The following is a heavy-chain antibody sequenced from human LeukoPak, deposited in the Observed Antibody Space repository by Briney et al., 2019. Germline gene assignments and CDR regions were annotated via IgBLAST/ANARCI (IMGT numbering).Heavy chain of an antibody. V-gene: IGHV1-2*02. CDR3: ARGRGIVGAYNWFDP. Sequence: ASVQVSCKASGYTFTGYYMHWVRQAPGQGLEWMGWINHNSGGTNYAQKFQGRVTMTRDTSISTAYMELSRLRSDDTAVYYCARGRGIVGAYNWFDPWGQGTLVTVSS. J-gene: IGHJ5*02. D-gene: IGHD1-26*01. CDR1: GYTFTGYY. CDR2: INHNSGGT.